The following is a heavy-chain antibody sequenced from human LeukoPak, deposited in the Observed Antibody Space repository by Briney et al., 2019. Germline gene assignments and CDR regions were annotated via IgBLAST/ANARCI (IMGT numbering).Heavy chain of an antibody. Sequence: PSETLSLTCTVSGGSISSSSYYWGWIRQPPGKGLEWIGEINHSGSTNYNPSLKSRVTISVDTSKNQFSLKLSSVTAADTAVYYCARPPYCSGGSCYSYWGQGTLVTVSS. CDR1: GGSISSSSYY. J-gene: IGHJ4*02. CDR2: INHSGST. CDR3: ARPPYCSGGSCYSY. D-gene: IGHD2-15*01. V-gene: IGHV4-39*07.